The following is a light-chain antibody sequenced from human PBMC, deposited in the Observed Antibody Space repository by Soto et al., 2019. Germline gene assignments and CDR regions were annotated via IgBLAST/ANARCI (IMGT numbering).Light chain of an antibody. V-gene: IGLV2-14*03. CDR3: SSYTSSSTLV. Sequence: QSVLTQPASVSASPGQSITISCTGTSSDVGSYNYVSWYQHHPGKAPKLMIYDVTNRPSGVSNRFSGSKSGNTASLAISGLQAEDEADYCCSSYTSSSTLVFGGGTKLTVL. CDR2: DVT. J-gene: IGLJ2*01. CDR1: SSDVGSYNY.